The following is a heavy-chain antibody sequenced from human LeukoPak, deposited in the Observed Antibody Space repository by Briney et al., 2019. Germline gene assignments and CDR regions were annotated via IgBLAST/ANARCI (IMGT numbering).Heavy chain of an antibody. CDR2: IYYSGST. Sequence: PSETLSLTCTVSGGSISSHYWSWIRQPPGKGLEWIGYIYYSGSTNYNPSLKSRVTISVDTSKNQFSLKLSSVTAADTAVYYCAREGGKGAVDYWGQGTLVTVSS. D-gene: IGHD4-23*01. CDR1: GGSISSHY. CDR3: AREGGKGAVDY. J-gene: IGHJ4*02. V-gene: IGHV4-59*11.